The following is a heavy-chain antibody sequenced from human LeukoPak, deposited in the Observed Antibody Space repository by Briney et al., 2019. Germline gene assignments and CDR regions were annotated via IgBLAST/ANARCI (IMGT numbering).Heavy chain of an antibody. CDR1: GGSFSGYY. V-gene: IGHV4-34*01. CDR2: INHSGST. Sequence: PSETLSLTCAVYGGSFSGYYWSWIRQPPGKGLEWIGEINHSGSTNYNPSLKSRVTISVDTSKNQFSLKLSSVTAADTAVYYCARGGIVGATIRAFDIWGQGTMVTVSS. J-gene: IGHJ3*02. D-gene: IGHD1-26*01. CDR3: ARGGIVGATIRAFDI.